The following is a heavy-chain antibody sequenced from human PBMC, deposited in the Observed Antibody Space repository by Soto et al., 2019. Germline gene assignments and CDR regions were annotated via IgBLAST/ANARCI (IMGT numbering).Heavy chain of an antibody. J-gene: IGHJ4*02. CDR3: ARDPPDGYKYYFDY. V-gene: IGHV3-30-3*01. CDR2: ISYDGSNK. D-gene: IGHD5-12*01. Sequence: PGGSLRLSCAASGFTFSSYAMHWVRQAPGKGLEWVAVISYDGSNKYYADSVKGRFTISRDNSKNTLYLQMNSLRAEDTAVYYCARDPPDGYKYYFDYWGQGTLVTVPS. CDR1: GFTFSSYA.